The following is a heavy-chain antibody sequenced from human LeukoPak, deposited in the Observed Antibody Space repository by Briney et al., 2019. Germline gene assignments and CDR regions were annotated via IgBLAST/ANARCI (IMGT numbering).Heavy chain of an antibody. CDR3: ARDSADDAFDI. J-gene: IGHJ3*02. CDR2: IGTAGDT. V-gene: IGHV3-13*01. Sequence: GGSLRLSCATSGFTFSNHAMHWVRQATGKGLEWVSAIGTAGDTFYPGSVKGRFTISRDNAKNSLYLQMNSLRAEDTAVYYCARDSADDAFDIWGQGTMVTVSS. D-gene: IGHD3-10*01. CDR1: GFTFSNHA.